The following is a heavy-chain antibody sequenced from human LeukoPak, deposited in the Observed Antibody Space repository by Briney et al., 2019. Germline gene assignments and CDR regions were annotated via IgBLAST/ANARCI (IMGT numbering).Heavy chain of an antibody. CDR2: ISYSGST. V-gene: IGHV4-59*08. Sequence: SETLSLTCTVSGASISSYYWSWIRQPPGKGLEWIGYISYSGSTNYNPSLQSRVTISVDTSKNQFSLKLTSVTAADTAVYYCARSLRLGELSLYDYWGQGTLVTVSS. CDR3: ARSLRLGELSLYDY. CDR1: GASISSYY. D-gene: IGHD3-16*02. J-gene: IGHJ4*02.